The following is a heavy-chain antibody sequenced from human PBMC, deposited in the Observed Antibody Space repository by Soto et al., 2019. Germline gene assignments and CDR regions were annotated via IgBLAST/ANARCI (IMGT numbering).Heavy chain of an antibody. CDR1: GFTFSSYW. CDR3: ASVYYDFWSGYYGAFDY. V-gene: IGHV3-7*01. J-gene: IGHJ4*02. CDR2: IKQDGSEK. Sequence: GGSLRLSCAASGFTFSSYWMSWVRQAPGKGLEWVANIKQDGSEKYYVDSVKGRFTISRDNAKNSLYLQMNSLRAEDTAVYYCASVYYDFWSGYYGAFDYWGQGTLVTVSS. D-gene: IGHD3-3*01.